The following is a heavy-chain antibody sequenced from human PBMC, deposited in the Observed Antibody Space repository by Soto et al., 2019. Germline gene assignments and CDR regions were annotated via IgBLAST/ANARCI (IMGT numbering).Heavy chain of an antibody. CDR1: GGTFSIYA. CDR3: ARDSLYYGGYNYYYGMDV. D-gene: IGHD4-17*01. CDR2: IIPIFGTA. V-gene: IGHV1-69*13. J-gene: IGHJ6*02. Sequence: SVKVSCKPAGGTFSIYAISWVRQAPGQGLEWMGGIIPIFGTANYAQKFQGRVTITADESTSTAYMELSSLRSEDTALSYCARDSLYYGGYNYYYGMDVWGQGTTVTVSS.